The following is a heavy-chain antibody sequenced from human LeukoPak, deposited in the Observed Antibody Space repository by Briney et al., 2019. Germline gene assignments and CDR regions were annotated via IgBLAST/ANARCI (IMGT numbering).Heavy chain of an antibody. CDR1: GYTFTNYG. Sequence: ASVKVSCKASGYTFTNYGTSWVRQAPGQGIEWMGWINAFNGNTNYAQKVQGRVTMTTDTSTSTAYMELRSLKSDDTAVYYCAREPPEDYSFDYWGQGTLVTVSS. V-gene: IGHV1-18*01. J-gene: IGHJ4*02. CDR3: AREPPEDYSFDY. CDR2: INAFNGNT.